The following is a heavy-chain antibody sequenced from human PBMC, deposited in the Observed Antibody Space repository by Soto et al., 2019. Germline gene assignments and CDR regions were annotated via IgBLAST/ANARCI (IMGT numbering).Heavy chain of an antibody. CDR3: AKGPAIVLVPAAMNYYYGMDV. J-gene: IGHJ6*02. CDR1: GFTFSSYG. CDR2: ISYDGSNK. V-gene: IGHV3-30*18. D-gene: IGHD2-2*01. Sequence: GGSLRLSCAASGFTFSSYGMHWVRQAPGKGLEWVAVISYDGSNKYYADSVKGRFTISRDNSKNTLYLQMNSLRAEDTAVYYCAKGPAIVLVPAAMNYYYGMDVSGQGTTVIVSS.